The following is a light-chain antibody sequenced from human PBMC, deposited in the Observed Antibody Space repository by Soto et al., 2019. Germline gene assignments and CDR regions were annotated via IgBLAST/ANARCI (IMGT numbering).Light chain of an antibody. CDR2: DAS. CDR3: QQYGTSPWT. Sequence: DNVLTQSPGTLSLSPGERATLSCRASQTISGSYLAWYQQIPGQAPRLLIYDASRRVTGIPDRFSGSGSGTDFTLTTNRLEPEDFAVYHCQQYGTSPWTFGQGTKVDIK. V-gene: IGKV3-20*01. CDR1: QTISGSY. J-gene: IGKJ1*01.